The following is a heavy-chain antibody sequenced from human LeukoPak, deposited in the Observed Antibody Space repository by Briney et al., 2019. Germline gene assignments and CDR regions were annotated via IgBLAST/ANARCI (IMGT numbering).Heavy chain of an antibody. J-gene: IGHJ4*02. D-gene: IGHD7-27*01. Sequence: SETLSLTCTVSGGSISSGDYYWRWIRQPPGKGLEWIGYIYYSGSTYYNPSLKSRVTISVDTSKNQFSLKLSSVTAADTAVYYCARDRTGVYSDYWGQGTLVTVSS. V-gene: IGHV4-30-4*08. CDR3: ARDRTGVYSDY. CDR1: GGSISSGDYY. CDR2: IYYSGST.